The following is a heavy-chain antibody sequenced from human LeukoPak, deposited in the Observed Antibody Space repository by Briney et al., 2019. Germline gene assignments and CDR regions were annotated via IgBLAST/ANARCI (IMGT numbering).Heavy chain of an antibody. V-gene: IGHV3-7*01. CDR2: IRQDGDTK. J-gene: IGHJ4*02. CDR3: ARTAYSGYEATFDY. Sequence: GGSLRLSCAASGFPFNAYWMTWVRQAPGKGLEWVANIRQDGDTKYYVDSVKGRFTISRDNAMNSLYLQMNSLRDEDTAVYYCARTAYSGYEATFDYWGQGTLVTVSS. CDR1: GFPFNAYW. D-gene: IGHD5-12*01.